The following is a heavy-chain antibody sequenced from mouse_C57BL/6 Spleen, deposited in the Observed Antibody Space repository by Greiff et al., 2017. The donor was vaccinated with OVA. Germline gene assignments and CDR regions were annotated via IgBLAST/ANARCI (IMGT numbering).Heavy chain of an antibody. V-gene: IGHV3-6*01. J-gene: IGHJ1*03. Sequence: EVKLVESGPGLVKPSQSLSLTCSVTGYSITSGYYWNWIRQFPGNKLEWMGYISYDGSNNYNPPLKNRISITRDTSKNQFFLKLNSVTTEDTATYYCARGGSSYDWYFDVWGTGTTVTVSS. CDR2: ISYDGSN. CDR1: GYSITSGYY. CDR3: ARGGSSYDWYFDV. D-gene: IGHD1-1*01.